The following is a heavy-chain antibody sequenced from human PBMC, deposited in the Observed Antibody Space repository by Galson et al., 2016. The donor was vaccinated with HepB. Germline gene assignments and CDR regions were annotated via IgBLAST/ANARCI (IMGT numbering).Heavy chain of an antibody. CDR3: AKDRGTGFLGVQGVLYY. Sequence: SLRLSCAASGFTFSSYGMHWVRQAPGKGLEWVAVMSFDGSNKYYADSVKGRFTISRDNSKNTLYLQMNSLRAEDTAVYYCAKDRGTGFLGVQGVLYYWGQGTLVTVSS. CDR1: GFTFSSYG. D-gene: IGHD1-1*01. CDR2: MSFDGSNK. V-gene: IGHV3-30*18. J-gene: IGHJ4*02.